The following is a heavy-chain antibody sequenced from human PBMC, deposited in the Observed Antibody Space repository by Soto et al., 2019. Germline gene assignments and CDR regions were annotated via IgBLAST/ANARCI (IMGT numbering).Heavy chain of an antibody. J-gene: IGHJ6*02. V-gene: IGHV1-18*01. D-gene: IGHD4-4*01. CDR1: GYSFDDYG. CDR2: ISAYNGNT. CDR3: GRTESAFSSNNMRGMDV. Sequence: QVQLVQSGGEVKKPGASVKVACKASGYSFDDYGISWVRQVPGQGLEWMGWISAYNGNTNFAQRCPGRVTLTTDTSTGTACMEVRSLRSDDTAVYFCGRTESAFSSNNMRGMDVWGQGTTVTVSS.